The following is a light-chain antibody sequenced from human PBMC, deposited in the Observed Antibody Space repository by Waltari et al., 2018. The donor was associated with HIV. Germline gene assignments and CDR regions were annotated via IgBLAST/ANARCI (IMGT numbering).Light chain of an antibody. Sequence: AIQLTQAPSSLSAAVGDRGTITCRASQGISSALAWYQQKAGRASKLLIYDGSSLESGVPSRFSRTGSGTDFTLIISSLQPEDFATYYCQQFKSYPHPFGGGTKVEIK. CDR1: QGISSA. CDR2: DGS. CDR3: QQFKSYPHP. V-gene: IGKV1-13*02. J-gene: IGKJ4*01.